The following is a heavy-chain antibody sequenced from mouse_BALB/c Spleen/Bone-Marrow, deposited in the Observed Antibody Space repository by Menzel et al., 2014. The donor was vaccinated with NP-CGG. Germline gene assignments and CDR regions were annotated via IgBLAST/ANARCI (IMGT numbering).Heavy chain of an antibody. J-gene: IGHJ2*01. V-gene: IGHV14-4*02. Sequence: VQLQQPGAELVRSGASVKLSCTASGFNIKDYYMHWVKQRPEQGLGWIGWIDPENGDTEYAPKFQGKATMTADTSSNTAYLQLSSLTSEDTAVYYCNEGYGNYGYWGQGTTLTVPS. CDR3: NEGYGNYGY. CDR2: IDPENGDT. CDR1: GFNIKDYY. D-gene: IGHD2-10*02.